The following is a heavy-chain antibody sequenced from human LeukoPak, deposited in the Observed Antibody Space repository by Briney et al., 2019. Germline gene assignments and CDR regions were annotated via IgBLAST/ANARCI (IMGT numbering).Heavy chain of an antibody. J-gene: IGHJ5*02. CDR1: GYSISSGYY. CDR3: ARGPITMVRGVLPALYWFDP. CDR2: TYHSGNT. D-gene: IGHD3-10*01. Sequence: SETLSLTCAVSGYSISSGYYWGWIRQPPGKGLEWIGSTYHSGNTYYNPSLKSRVTISVDTSKNQFSLKLSSVTAADTAVYYCARGPITMVRGVLPALYWFDPWGQGTLVTVSS. V-gene: IGHV4-38-2*01.